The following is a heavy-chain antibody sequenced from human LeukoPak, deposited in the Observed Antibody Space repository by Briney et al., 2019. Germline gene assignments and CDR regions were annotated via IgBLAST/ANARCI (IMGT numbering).Heavy chain of an antibody. CDR2: INSDGSST. V-gene: IGHV3-74*01. Sequence: PGGSLRLSCVASGSTFTSYWMHWVRQAPGKGLVWVSRINSDGSSTNYADSVKGRFTISRDNAKNTLYLQMNSLRAEDTAVYHCAMGPYYYDSSGYYYWGQGTLVTVSS. CDR1: GSTFTSYW. CDR3: AMGPYYYDSSGYYY. D-gene: IGHD3-22*01. J-gene: IGHJ4*02.